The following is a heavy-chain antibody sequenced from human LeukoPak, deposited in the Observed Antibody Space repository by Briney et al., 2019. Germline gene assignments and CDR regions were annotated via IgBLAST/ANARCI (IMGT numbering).Heavy chain of an antibody. V-gene: IGHV5-10-1*01. CDR1: GYSFTSYW. CDR3: ARRGSTMVRGVIIENDY. J-gene: IGHJ4*02. Sequence: GESLKISCQGSGYSFTSYWISWVRQMPGKGLEWMGRIDPSDSYTNYSPSFQGHVTISADKSISTAYLQWSSLKASDTAMYYCARRGSTMVRGVIIENDYWGQGTLVTVSS. CDR2: IDPSDSYT. D-gene: IGHD3-10*01.